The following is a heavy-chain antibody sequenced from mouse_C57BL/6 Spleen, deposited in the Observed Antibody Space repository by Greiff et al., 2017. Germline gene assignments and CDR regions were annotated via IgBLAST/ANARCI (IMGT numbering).Heavy chain of an antibody. CDR3: AKEWGNYEYYAMDY. Sequence: QVQLQQSGPGLVAPSQSLSITCTVSGFSLTSYGVSWVRQPPGKGLEWLGGIWGDGSKNYHSALISRLRISKDNSKSQVFLKLNSLQTDDTATYYCAKEWGNYEYYAMDYWGQGTSVTVSS. CDR1: GFSLTSYG. D-gene: IGHD2-1*01. V-gene: IGHV2-3*01. CDR2: IWGDGSK. J-gene: IGHJ4*01.